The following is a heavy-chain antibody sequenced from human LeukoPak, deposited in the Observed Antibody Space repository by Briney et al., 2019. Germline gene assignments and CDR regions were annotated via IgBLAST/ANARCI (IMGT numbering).Heavy chain of an antibody. D-gene: IGHD3-22*01. J-gene: IGHJ4*02. CDR1: GFTFSSYS. CDR2: ISTSISYI. Sequence: GGSLRLSCAASGFTFSSYSMNWVRQAPGKGLEWVSSISTSISYIYYADSVKGRFTISRDNAENSLYLQMNSLRAEDMAVYYCARRNLDYYDSSGYYYLDYWGQGTLVTVSS. CDR3: ARRNLDYYDSSGYYYLDY. V-gene: IGHV3-21*01.